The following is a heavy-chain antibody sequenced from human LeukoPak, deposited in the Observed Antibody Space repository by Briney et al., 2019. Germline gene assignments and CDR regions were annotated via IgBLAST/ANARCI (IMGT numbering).Heavy chain of an antibody. CDR1: GFSFNTYG. V-gene: IGHV3-23*01. Sequence: GGSLRLSCAASGFSFNTYGMTWVRQAPGKGLEWVSAISGGGANTWYAPSVRGRFIISRDNSKNLLYLQMNTLTAEDSAVYYCSKIYDNTGYYYFFDSWGQGTLVTVSS. D-gene: IGHD3-22*01. J-gene: IGHJ4*02. CDR2: ISGGGANT. CDR3: SKIYDNTGYYYFFDS.